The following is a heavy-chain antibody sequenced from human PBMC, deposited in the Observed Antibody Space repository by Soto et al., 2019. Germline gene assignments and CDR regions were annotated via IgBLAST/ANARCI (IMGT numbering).Heavy chain of an antibody. V-gene: IGHV4-30-2*01. CDR2: MYHSGST. CDR1: GGSISSGGYS. D-gene: IGHD2-2*01. CDR3: ASVPDY. Sequence: QLQLQESGSGLVKPSQTLSLTCAVSGGSISSGGYSWSWIRQPPGKGLEWIGYMYHSGSTYYNPSLKSRVTISIDRYKDQFSLKLSSVTAADKAVYYCASVPDYWGQGILLNVSS. J-gene: IGHJ4*02.